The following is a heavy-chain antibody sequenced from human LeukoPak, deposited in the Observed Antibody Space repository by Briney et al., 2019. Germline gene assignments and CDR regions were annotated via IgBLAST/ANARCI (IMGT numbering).Heavy chain of an antibody. D-gene: IGHD2-2*01. J-gene: IGHJ4*02. CDR2: INAGNGNT. V-gene: IGHV1-3*01. CDR1: GYTFTSYA. Sequence: GASVKVSCKASGYTFTSYAMHWVRQAPGQRLEWMGWINAGNGNTKYSQKFQGRVTITRDTSASTAYMELSRLRSDDTAVYYCAWGYQLHNSPFDYWGQGTLVTVSS. CDR3: AWGYQLHNSPFDY.